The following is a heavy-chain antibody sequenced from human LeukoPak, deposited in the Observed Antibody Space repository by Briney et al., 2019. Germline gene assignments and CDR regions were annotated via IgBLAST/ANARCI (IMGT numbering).Heavy chain of an antibody. Sequence: GESLTLSWAASGFTFSSYNMNWVRQPPGKGLEWVSYISNSSTTIYYADSVKGRFTISRENAKNTLYLQMNSLRAEDTAVYYCARDRGGAYDFWSGYYTGYFDYWGQGTLVPVSS. CDR3: ARDRGGAYDFWSGYYTGYFDY. D-gene: IGHD3-3*01. CDR2: ISNSSTTI. J-gene: IGHJ4*02. CDR1: GFTFSSYN. V-gene: IGHV3-48*01.